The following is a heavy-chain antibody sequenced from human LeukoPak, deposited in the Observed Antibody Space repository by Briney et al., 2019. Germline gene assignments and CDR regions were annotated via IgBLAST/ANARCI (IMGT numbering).Heavy chain of an antibody. J-gene: IGHJ4*02. CDR2: IWYDGSNK. CDR3: ARGNGYNQGGHFDC. V-gene: IGHV3-33*01. D-gene: IGHD5-24*01. Sequence: PGGSLRLSCAASGFTFNSHGMHWVRQAPGKGLEWVAVIWYDGSNKYYADSVKGRFTISRDNSKNTVYLQMNNLRAEDTAVYYCARGNGYNQGGHFDCWGQGTLVTVSS. CDR1: GFTFNSHG.